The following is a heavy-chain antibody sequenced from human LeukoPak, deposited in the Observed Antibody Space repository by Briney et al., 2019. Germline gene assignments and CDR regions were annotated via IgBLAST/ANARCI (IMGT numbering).Heavy chain of an antibody. Sequence: PSETLSLTCAVSDDSIRSSAYYWGWIRQPPVKGLEGIGSIYYSGSTYYNPSLKSRVTISIDTSKNQFSLKLSSVTAADTAVYYCASEPYGSGSFLGAFDIWGQGTMVTVSS. D-gene: IGHD3-10*01. CDR1: DDSIRSSAYY. V-gene: IGHV4-39*01. J-gene: IGHJ3*02. CDR2: IYYSGST. CDR3: ASEPYGSGSFLGAFDI.